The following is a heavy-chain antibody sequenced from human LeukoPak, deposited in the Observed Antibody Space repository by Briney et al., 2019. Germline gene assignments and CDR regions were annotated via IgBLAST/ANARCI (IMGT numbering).Heavy chain of an antibody. D-gene: IGHD3-22*01. CDR2: ISGSGSTI. V-gene: IGHV3-48*03. CDR1: GFTFSSYE. Sequence: GGSLRLSCEVSGFTFSSYEMNWVRQAPGKGLEWVSYISGSGSTIYYADSVKGRFTVSRDNAKNSLYLEMNSLRGDDTSVYYCARVAWYDSTAYVPFDYWGRGTLVTVS. J-gene: IGHJ4*02. CDR3: ARVAWYDSTAYVPFDY.